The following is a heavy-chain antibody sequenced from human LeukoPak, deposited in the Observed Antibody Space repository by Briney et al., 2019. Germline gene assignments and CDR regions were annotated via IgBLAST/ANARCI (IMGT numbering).Heavy chain of an antibody. CDR3: ASNDYRDEGIDS. CDR1: GFAFSRYS. V-gene: IGHV3-21*01. J-gene: IGHJ4*02. D-gene: IGHD4-17*01. Sequence: NPGGSLRLSCAASGFAFSRYSMNWVRQAPGKGLEWVSSISYSGPHMFYADSVRGRFTISRDNAENSLSLQMNSLRAEDTAVYFCASNDYRDEGIDSWGQGTLVTVSS. CDR2: ISYSGPHM.